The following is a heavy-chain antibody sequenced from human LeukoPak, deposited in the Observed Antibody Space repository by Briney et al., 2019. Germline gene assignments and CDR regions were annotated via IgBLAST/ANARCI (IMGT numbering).Heavy chain of an antibody. CDR1: GYTFTGYY. D-gene: IGHD3-10*01. J-gene: IGHJ3*02. CDR2: INPNSGGT. V-gene: IGHV1-2*04. CDR3: AIGELLYDAFDI. Sequence: ASVKVSCKASGYTFTGYYMHWVQQAPGQGLEWMGWINPNSGGTNYAQKFQGWVTMTRDTSISTAYMELSRLRSDDTAVYYCAIGELLYDAFDIWGQGTMVTVSS.